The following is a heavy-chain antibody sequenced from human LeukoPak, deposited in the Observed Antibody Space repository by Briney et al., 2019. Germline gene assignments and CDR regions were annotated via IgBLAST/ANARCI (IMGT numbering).Heavy chain of an antibody. CDR2: INPSGGST. Sequence: SVKVSFKASGYTFLSYYMHWVRQAPGQGLEWMGIINPSGGSTTYAQMFQGRVILTRDTSTRTVYMELYSLRSEDTAVYYCAKGGRDYGDSSGTDWGQGTLVTVSS. J-gene: IGHJ4*02. D-gene: IGHD4-23*01. CDR3: AKGGRDYGDSSGTD. V-gene: IGHV1-46*01. CDR1: GYTFLSYY.